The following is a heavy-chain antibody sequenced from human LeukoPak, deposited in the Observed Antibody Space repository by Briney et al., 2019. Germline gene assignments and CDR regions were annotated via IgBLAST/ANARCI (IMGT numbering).Heavy chain of an antibody. D-gene: IGHD6-19*01. Sequence: GESPKISCQASGYNFNTYWIAWVRQMPGKGLEWMGRIYPTDSDTRYNPSFQGQVTISADKSISTAYLQWSSLKASDTAIFYCARLDSNGGWLDYWGPGTLVTVSS. CDR1: GYNFNTYW. V-gene: IGHV5-51*01. CDR3: ARLDSNGGWLDY. J-gene: IGHJ4*02. CDR2: IYPTDSDT.